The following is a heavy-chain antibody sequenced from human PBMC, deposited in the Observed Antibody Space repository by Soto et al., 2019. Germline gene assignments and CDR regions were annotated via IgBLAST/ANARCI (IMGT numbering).Heavy chain of an antibody. CDR2: SRNEAKSYST. J-gene: IGHJ4*02. Sequence: EEQLVESGGGLVQPGGSLTLSCAASGFTLSEHYMEWVRQAPGKGLEWVARSRNEAKSYSTDYAASVKGRFTVSRDLSLNSLYLQMKTLKTEDTAVYYCSRMEGGWGQGTLVSVSS. V-gene: IGHV3-72*01. CDR1: GFTLSEHY. D-gene: IGHD1-26*01. CDR3: SRMEGG.